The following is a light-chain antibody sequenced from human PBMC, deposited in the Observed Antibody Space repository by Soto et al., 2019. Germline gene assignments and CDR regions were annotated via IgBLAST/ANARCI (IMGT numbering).Light chain of an antibody. CDR3: QQYFSSVT. V-gene: IGKV3-20*01. CDR1: QSVDSSF. CDR2: GAS. J-gene: IGKJ1*01. Sequence: EIVLTQSPGSLSLSPGERATLSCRASQSVDSSFFAWYQQKPGQAPRLLIYGASNRATGIPDRFSGSGSGTDFTPTSSRLEPEDVAEYYCQQYFSSVTFGQGTKVEIK.